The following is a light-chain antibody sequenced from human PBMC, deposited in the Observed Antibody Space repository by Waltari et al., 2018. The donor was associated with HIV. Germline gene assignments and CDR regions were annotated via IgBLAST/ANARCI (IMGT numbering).Light chain of an antibody. CDR2: DVS. CDR3: SSYRSSSSRV. V-gene: IGLV2-14*03. CDR1: RSDVRGFKY. J-gene: IGLJ3*02. Sequence: QSALTQPASVSGSPGQSITIPCTGTRSDVRGFKYVSWYQQHPGKAPKLMIYDVSNRPSGVSNRFSGSKSGNTASLTISGLQAEDEADYFCSSYRSSSSRVFGGGTTLTVL.